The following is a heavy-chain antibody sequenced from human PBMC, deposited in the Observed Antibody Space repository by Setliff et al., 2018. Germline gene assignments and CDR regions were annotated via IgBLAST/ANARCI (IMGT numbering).Heavy chain of an antibody. V-gene: IGHV1-69*05. J-gene: IGHJ6*02. CDR3: ARGTAAGTHYYYGMDV. Sequence: SVKVSCKASGGTFSSYAISWVRQAPGQGLEWMGGIIPIFGTANYAQKFQGRVMITTDESTSTAYMELSSLRSEDTAVYYCARGTAAGTHYYYGMDVWGQGTTVTVSS. CDR1: GGTFSSYA. D-gene: IGHD6-13*01. CDR2: IIPIFGTA.